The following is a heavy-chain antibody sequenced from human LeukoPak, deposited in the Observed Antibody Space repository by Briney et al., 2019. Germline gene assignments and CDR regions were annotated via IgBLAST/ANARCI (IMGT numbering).Heavy chain of an antibody. J-gene: IGHJ4*02. V-gene: IGHV3-64*01. D-gene: IGHD6-6*01. CDR3: ARGGPIAARPIDY. Sequence: RGCLRLSCASSGYTFRSYSMHWVRHAPGKGLEYVSAINSKGGRTYYANSVKGRFTISRDNSKNTLYLQMGSLRAEDMAVYYCARGGPIAARPIDYWGQGTLVTVSS. CDR1: GYTFRSYS. CDR2: INSKGGRT.